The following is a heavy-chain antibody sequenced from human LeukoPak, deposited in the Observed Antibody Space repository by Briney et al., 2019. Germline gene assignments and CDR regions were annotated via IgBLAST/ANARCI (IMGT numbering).Heavy chain of an antibody. CDR3: ARVWRFGFGELSPFDY. CDR2: IYHSGST. D-gene: IGHD3-10*01. CDR1: GYSIGSGYY. Sequence: SETLSLTRAVSGYSIGSGYYWGWIRQPPGKGLEWIGSIYHSGSTYYNPSLKSRVTISVDTSKNQFSLKLSSVTAADTAVYYCARVWRFGFGELSPFDYWGQGTLVTVSS. V-gene: IGHV4-38-2*01. J-gene: IGHJ4*02.